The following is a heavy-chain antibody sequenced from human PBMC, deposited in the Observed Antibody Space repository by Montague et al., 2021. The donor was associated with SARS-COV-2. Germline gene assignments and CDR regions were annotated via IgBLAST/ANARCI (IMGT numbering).Heavy chain of an antibody. CDR1: GASISTYY. D-gene: IGHD1-26*01. J-gene: IGHJ2*01. CDR2: ISNSGIT. Sequence: SETLSLTCSVSGASISTYYWTWIRESPGRGLLRIGYISNSGITNYYPPSMSRGTITLDTSKSQFSLRLTSVTTSDTALYYCARDLGWGRWYIDVWGRGTLVTVSS. V-gene: IGHV4-59*03. CDR3: ARDLGWGRWYIDV.